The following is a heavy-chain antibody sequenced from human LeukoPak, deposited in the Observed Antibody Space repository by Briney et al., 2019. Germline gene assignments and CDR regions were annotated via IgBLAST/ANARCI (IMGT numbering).Heavy chain of an antibody. V-gene: IGHV3-23*01. CDR2: IGSGGHST. CDR3: AKPHDWDQAESPPGYFDY. Sequence: PGGSLRLSCTASGFTFSNYALSWVRQAPGKGLEWVSAIGSGGHSTYYADSVKGRFTISKDNSKSTLYLQMNSLRAEDTAVYYCAKPHDWDQAESPPGYFDYWGQGTLVTVSS. J-gene: IGHJ4*02. CDR1: GFTFSNYA. D-gene: IGHD2-21*01.